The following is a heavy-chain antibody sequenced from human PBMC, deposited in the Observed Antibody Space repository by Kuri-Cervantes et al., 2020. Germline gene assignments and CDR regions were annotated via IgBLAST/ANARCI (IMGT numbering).Heavy chain of an antibody. J-gene: IGHJ4*02. CDR2: IYYSGST. Sequence: SETLSLTCTVSGGSINNYYWSWIRQPPGKGLEWIGYIYYSGSTYYNPSLKSRVTISVDTSKNQFSLKLSSVTAADTAVYYCARASPTGYIDYWGQGTLVTVSS. CDR3: ARASPTGYIDY. D-gene: IGHD4-17*01. V-gene: IGHV4-59*08. CDR1: GGSINNYY.